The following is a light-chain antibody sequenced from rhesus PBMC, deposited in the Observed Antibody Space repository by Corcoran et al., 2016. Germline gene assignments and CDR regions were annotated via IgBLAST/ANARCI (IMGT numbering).Light chain of an antibody. CDR2: GAS. CDR1: QNVGSY. J-gene: IGKJ4*01. CDR3: QQTSNLST. Sequence: ETVVTQSPATLSLSPGERATLSCRASQNVGSYLAWYQQKPGQAPRSLIYGASNRPTGIPARLSGSGSGTDFPLTISSLEPEVVGVYFCQQTSNLSTFGGGTKVELK. V-gene: IGKV3-24*04.